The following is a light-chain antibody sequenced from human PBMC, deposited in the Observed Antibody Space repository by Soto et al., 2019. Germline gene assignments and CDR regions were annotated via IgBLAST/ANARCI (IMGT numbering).Light chain of an antibody. Sequence: DIQMTQSPSTLSASVGDRVTITCRASQSISSWLVWYQQKPGKAPKVLIYKASSLESGVPSRFSGSGSGTEFTLTISSLQPDDFATYYCQQYDTYSTFGQGTKVEIK. J-gene: IGKJ1*01. CDR3: QQYDTYST. V-gene: IGKV1-5*03. CDR1: QSISSW. CDR2: KAS.